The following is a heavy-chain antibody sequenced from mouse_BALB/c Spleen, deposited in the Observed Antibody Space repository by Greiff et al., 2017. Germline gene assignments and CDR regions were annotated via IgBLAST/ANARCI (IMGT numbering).Heavy chain of an antibody. CDR3: AENYGNHGFAY. Sequence: EVQVVESGGGLVKPGGSLKLSCAASGFAFSSYDMSWVRQTPEKRLEWVAYISSGGGSTYYPDTVKGRFTISRDNAKNTLYLQMSSLKSEDTAMYYCAENYGNHGFAYWGQGTLVTVSA. CDR2: ISSGGGST. V-gene: IGHV5-12-1*01. CDR1: GFAFSSYD. D-gene: IGHD2-1*01. J-gene: IGHJ3*01.